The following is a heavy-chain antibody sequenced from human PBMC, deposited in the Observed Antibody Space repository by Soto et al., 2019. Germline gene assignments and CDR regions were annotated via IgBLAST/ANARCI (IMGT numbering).Heavy chain of an antibody. D-gene: IGHD6-13*01. CDR3: ARATGYIIFWFDP. J-gene: IGHJ5*02. Sequence: SETLSLTCAVSGGSISSGGYSWSWIRQPPGKGLEWIGYIYHSGSTYYNPSLKSRVTISVDRSKNQFSLKLSSVTAADTAVYYCARATGYIIFWFDPWGQGTLVTVSS. V-gene: IGHV4-30-2*01. CDR2: IYHSGST. CDR1: GGSISSGGYS.